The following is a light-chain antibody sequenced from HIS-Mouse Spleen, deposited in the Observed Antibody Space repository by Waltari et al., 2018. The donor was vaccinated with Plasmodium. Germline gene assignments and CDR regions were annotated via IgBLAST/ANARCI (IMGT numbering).Light chain of an antibody. Sequence: QLVLTQSPSASASLGASVKLTCTLSSGHSSYAIAWHQQQPEKGPRDLMKLNSDGSHSKGDGIPDRFSGSSSGAERYLTISSLQSEDEADYYCQTWGTGMGVFGGGTKLTVL. CDR1: SGHSSYA. J-gene: IGLJ2*01. V-gene: IGLV4-69*01. CDR3: QTWGTGMGV. CDR2: LNSDGSH.